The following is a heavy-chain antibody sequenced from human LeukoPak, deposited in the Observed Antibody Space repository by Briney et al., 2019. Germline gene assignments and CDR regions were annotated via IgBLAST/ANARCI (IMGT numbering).Heavy chain of an antibody. CDR1: GGSISSYY. J-gene: IGHJ3*02. V-gene: IGHV4-4*07. D-gene: IGHD4-17*01. Sequence: SETLSLTCTVSGGSISSYYWSWIRQPAGKGLEWIGRIYTSGSTNYNPSLKSRVTMSVDTSKNQFSLKLSSVTAADTAVYYCASDGGDYGDYSAFDIWGQGAMVTVSS. CDR3: ASDGGDYGDYSAFDI. CDR2: IYTSGST.